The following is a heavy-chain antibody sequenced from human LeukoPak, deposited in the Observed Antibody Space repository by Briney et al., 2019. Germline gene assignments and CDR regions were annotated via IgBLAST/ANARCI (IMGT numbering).Heavy chain of an antibody. CDR1: GYTFTGYY. CDR3: ARDRRNSVAVAGHPTGY. Sequence: ASVKVSCKASGYTFTGYYMYWVRQAPGQGLEWMGWINPNSGGTNYAQKFQGRVTMTRDTSISTAYMELSRLRSDDTAVYYCARDRRNSVAVAGHPTGYGGQGTLVTVSS. J-gene: IGHJ4*02. V-gene: IGHV1-2*02. CDR2: INPNSGGT. D-gene: IGHD6-19*01.